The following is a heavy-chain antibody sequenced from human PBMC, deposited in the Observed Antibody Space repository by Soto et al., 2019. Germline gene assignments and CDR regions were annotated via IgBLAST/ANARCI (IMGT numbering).Heavy chain of an antibody. Sequence: EVRLVESGGGLVQPGGSLRLSCEASRGAFGDYWMHWVRQAPGKGLVWVSRINRDANDIIYADSVKGRFTATRDKAKHMLFLQVNSLRVEDTAVYDGARDVPHNWVDSWGEGTLVTVSS. D-gene: IGHD3-10*02. CDR3: ARDVPHNWVDS. CDR2: INRDANDI. V-gene: IGHV3-74*01. J-gene: IGHJ5*01. CDR1: RGAFGDYW.